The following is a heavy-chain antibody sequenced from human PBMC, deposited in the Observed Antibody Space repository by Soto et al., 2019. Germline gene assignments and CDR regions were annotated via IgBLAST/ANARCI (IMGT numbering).Heavy chain of an antibody. CDR1: GFIFENFV. V-gene: IGHV3-23*01. D-gene: IGHD1-26*01. CDR3: AKNQGVELVPLATVDWFDP. Sequence: GGSLRLSCAASGFIFENFVMSWVRQAPGKGLEWISSISGSGFKKYYADSVKGRFTISRDNSKSTVYLELNNLSAEDTAVYHCAKNQGVELVPLATVDWFDPWGQGSVVTVSS. CDR2: ISGSGFKK. J-gene: IGHJ5*02.